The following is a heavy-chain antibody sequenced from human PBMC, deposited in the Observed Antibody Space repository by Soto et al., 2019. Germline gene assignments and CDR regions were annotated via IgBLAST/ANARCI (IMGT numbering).Heavy chain of an antibody. J-gene: IGHJ6*02. CDR1: GGSSSSSSYY. CDR3: ARHVPYCSDTSHCAYGMDV. D-gene: IGHD2-2*01. V-gene: IGHV4-39*01. Sequence: SETLSLTCTVSGGSSSSSSYYWGWIRQPPGKGLEWIGSIYYSGSTYYNPSLKSRVTISVDTSKNQFSLKLSSVTAADTAVYYCARHVPYCSDTSHCAYGMDVWGQGTTVTVSS. CDR2: IYYSGST.